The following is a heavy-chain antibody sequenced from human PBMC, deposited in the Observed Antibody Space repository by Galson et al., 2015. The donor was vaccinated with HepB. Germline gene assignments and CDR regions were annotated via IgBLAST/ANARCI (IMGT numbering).Heavy chain of an antibody. D-gene: IGHD3-22*01. Sequence: SVKVSCKASGGTFSSYAISWVRQAPGQGLEWMGGIIPIFGTANYAQKFQGRVTITADESTSTAYMELSSLRSEDTAVYYCAMTYYYDSSGYYAFDIWGQGTMVTVSS. V-gene: IGHV1-69*13. CDR2: IIPIFGTA. CDR1: GGTFSSYA. CDR3: AMTYYYDSSGYYAFDI. J-gene: IGHJ3*02.